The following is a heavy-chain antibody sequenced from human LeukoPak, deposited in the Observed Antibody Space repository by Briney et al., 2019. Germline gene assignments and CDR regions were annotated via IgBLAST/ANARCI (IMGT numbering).Heavy chain of an antibody. Sequence: SETLSLTCTVSGGSISSYYWSWIRQPTGKGLEWIGYIYYSGSTNYNPSLKSRVTISVDTSKNQFSLKLSSVTAADTAVYYCARLDYGDIGAFDIWGQGTMVTVSS. D-gene: IGHD4-17*01. CDR1: GGSISSYY. CDR3: ARLDYGDIGAFDI. CDR2: IYYSGST. J-gene: IGHJ3*02. V-gene: IGHV4-59*08.